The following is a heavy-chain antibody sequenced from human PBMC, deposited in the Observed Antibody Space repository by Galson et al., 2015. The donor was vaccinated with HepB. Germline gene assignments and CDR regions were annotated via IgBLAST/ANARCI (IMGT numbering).Heavy chain of an antibody. J-gene: IGHJ2*01. Sequence: SETLSLTCTVSGASISSYYWSWIRQPPGKGLEWIGYIYYSGSTNYNPSLKSRVTISVDTSKNQFSLKLSSVTAADTAVYYCARHPARNGDYLNWYFDLWGRGTLVTVSS. CDR1: GASISSYY. CDR3: ARHPARNGDYLNWYFDL. D-gene: IGHD4-17*01. CDR2: IYYSGST. V-gene: IGHV4-59*01.